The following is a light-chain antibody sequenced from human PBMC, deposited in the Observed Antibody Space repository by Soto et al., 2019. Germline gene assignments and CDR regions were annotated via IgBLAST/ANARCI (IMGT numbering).Light chain of an antibody. J-gene: IGKJ3*01. CDR1: QGIRAY. V-gene: IGKV1-39*01. CDR3: QQSFSVPFT. CDR2: AST. Sequence: DLQMTQSPSSLSASVGDRLTITCRASQGIRAYLNWYQQKPGKAPKVLIYASTDLQSGVPSRFNGSGSGTDFSLTITSLQPEDFATYYCQQSFSVPFTFGPGTRVDV.